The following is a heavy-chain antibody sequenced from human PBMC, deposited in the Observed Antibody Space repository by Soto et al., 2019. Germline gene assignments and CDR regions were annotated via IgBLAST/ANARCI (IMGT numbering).Heavy chain of an antibody. D-gene: IGHD6-13*01. J-gene: IGHJ5*02. CDR2: ISGSGGST. V-gene: IGHV3-23*01. CDR1: GFTFSSYA. Sequence: PGGSLRLSCAASGFTFSSYAMSWVRQAPGKGLEWVSAISGSGGSTYYADSVKGRFTISRDNSKNTLYLQMNSLRAEDTAVYYCAKDRPRYSSSWSHPKTQNWFDPWGQGTLVTVSS. CDR3: AKDRPRYSSSWSHPKTQNWFDP.